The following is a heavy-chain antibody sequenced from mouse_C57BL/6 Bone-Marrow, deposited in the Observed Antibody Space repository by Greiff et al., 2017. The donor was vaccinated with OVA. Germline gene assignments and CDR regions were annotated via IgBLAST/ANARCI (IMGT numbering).Heavy chain of an antibody. Sequence: QVQLQQPGAELVKPGASVKMSCKASGYTFTSYWITWVKQRPGQGLEWIGDLYPGSGSTNYNEKFKSKATLTVDTSSSTAYMQLSSLTSEDSAVYYCARRPLRGSAMDYWGQGTSVTVSS. J-gene: IGHJ4*01. CDR1: GYTFTSYW. V-gene: IGHV1-55*01. CDR2: LYPGSGST. CDR3: ARRPLRGSAMDY.